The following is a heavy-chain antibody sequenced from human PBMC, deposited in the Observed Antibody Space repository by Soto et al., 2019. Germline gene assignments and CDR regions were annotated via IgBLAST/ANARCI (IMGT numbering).Heavy chain of an antibody. D-gene: IGHD5-12*01. J-gene: IGHJ6*03. CDR3: AKDGYSGYDYYYYYYYMDV. CDR1: GFTFSSYG. V-gene: IGHV3-30*18. Sequence: GGSLRLSCAASGFTFSSYGMHWVRQAPGKGLEWVAVISYDGSNKYYADSVKGRFTISRDNSKNTLYLQMNSLRAEDTAVYYCAKDGYSGYDYYYYYYYMDVWGKGTTVTVSS. CDR2: ISYDGSNK.